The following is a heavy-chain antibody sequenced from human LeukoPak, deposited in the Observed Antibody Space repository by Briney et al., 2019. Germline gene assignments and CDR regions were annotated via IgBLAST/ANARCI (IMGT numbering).Heavy chain of an antibody. CDR2: INPNSGGT. Sequence: ASVKVSCKASGYTFTGYYMHWVRQAPGQGLEWMGWINPNSGGTNYAEKFQGRVTMTRDTSIRTAYMELSRLRSDDTAVYYCARGLRFWSGHYTDDAFDIWGQGTMVTVSS. D-gene: IGHD3-3*01. CDR3: ARGLRFWSGHYTDDAFDI. CDR1: GYTFTGYY. J-gene: IGHJ3*02. V-gene: IGHV1-2*02.